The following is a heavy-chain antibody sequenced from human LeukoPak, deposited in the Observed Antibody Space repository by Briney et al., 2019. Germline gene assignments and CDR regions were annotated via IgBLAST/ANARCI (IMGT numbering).Heavy chain of an antibody. V-gene: IGHV3-21*01. CDR3: VGRRTSAAGNF. CDR1: GFTFSSYS. J-gene: IGHJ4*02. D-gene: IGHD6-13*01. Sequence: GGSLRLSCAASGFTFSSYSMNWVRQAPGKGLEWVSSISSSSTYVYHADSVKGRFTISRDNAKNSLSLQMSSLRAEDTAVYYCVGRRTSAAGNFWGQGTLVTVSS. CDR2: ISSSSTYV.